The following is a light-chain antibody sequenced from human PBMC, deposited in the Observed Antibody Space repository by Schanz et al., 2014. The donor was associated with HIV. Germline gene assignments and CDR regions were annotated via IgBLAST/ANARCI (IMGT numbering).Light chain of an antibody. CDR1: QSIGSW. J-gene: IGKJ5*01. Sequence: DIQMTQSPSTLSASVGDRVTITCRASQSIGSWLAWYQQRPGEAPKLLIYKTSGLESGVPSRFSGSGSGTEFTLTINSLQPEDFATYYCQQLSSYPITFGQGTRLEIK. V-gene: IGKV1-5*03. CDR2: KTS. CDR3: QQLSSYPIT.